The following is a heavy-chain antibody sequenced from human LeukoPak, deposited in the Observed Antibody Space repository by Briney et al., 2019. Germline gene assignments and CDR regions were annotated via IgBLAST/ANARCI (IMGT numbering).Heavy chain of an antibody. Sequence: SETLSLTCTVSGGSISSYYWSWIRQPPGKGLEWIGYIYYTGSTNYNPSLTSRVTISVDTSKNQFSLKLTSVTAADTAVYYCARGPHWVTGEYDAFDIWGQGTMVTVSS. J-gene: IGHJ3*02. CDR3: ARGPHWVTGEYDAFDI. CDR1: GGSISSYY. D-gene: IGHD1-14*01. CDR2: IYYTGST. V-gene: IGHV4-59*01.